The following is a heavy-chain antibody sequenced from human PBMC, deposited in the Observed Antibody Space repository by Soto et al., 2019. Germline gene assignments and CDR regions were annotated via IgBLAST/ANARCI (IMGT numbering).Heavy chain of an antibody. J-gene: IGHJ4*02. D-gene: IGHD5-18*01. Sequence: QVQLVQSGAEVKKPGASVKVSCKASGYTFTSYDINWVRQATGQGLEWMGWMNPNSGNTGYAQKFQGRVTISMNTSISTAYMELSSLRSEDTAGYYCAREGGYSYGFDYWGQGTLVTVSS. CDR2: MNPNSGNT. V-gene: IGHV1-8*01. CDR3: AREGGYSYGFDY. CDR1: GYTFTSYD.